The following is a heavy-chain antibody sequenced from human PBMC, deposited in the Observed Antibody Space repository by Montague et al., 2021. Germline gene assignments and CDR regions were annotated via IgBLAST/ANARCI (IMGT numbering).Heavy chain of an antibody. CDR1: GDSDSSKDVT. Sequence: CAISGDSDSSKDVTRNWNRKSPLKAREWLGRTYYRSKWYNEYAISVRSRITVNPDTSKNQFSLLLNSVTPEDTAVYYCARGWQKRFDPWGQGTLVTVSS. V-gene: IGHV6-1*01. CDR3: ARGWQKRFDP. J-gene: IGHJ5*02. CDR2: TYYRSKWYN. D-gene: IGHD5-24*01.